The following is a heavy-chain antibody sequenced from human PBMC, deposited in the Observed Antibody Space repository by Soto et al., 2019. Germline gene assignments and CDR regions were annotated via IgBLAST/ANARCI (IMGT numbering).Heavy chain of an antibody. Sequence: QVQLQESGPGLVKPSETLSLTCTVSGGSISSYYWSWIRQPPGKGLEWIGYIYYSGSTNYIPSLKSRVTISVDTSKNQFSLKLSSVTAADTAVYYCARPHGGSSGWDNWFDPWGQGTLVTVSS. CDR2: IYYSGST. J-gene: IGHJ5*02. D-gene: IGHD6-25*01. CDR1: GGSISSYY. V-gene: IGHV4-59*01. CDR3: ARPHGGSSGWDNWFDP.